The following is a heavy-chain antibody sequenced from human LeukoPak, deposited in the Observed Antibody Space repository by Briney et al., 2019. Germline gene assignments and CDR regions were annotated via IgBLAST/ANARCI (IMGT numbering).Heavy chain of an antibody. D-gene: IGHD5-18*01. V-gene: IGHV4-59*01. CDR3: ARGPGGYSYDRDAFDI. J-gene: IGHJ3*02. Sequence: KASETLSLTCTVSGGSISSYYWSWIRQPPGKGLEWIGYIYYSGSTNYNPSLKSRVTISVDTSKNQFSLKLSSVTAADTAVYYCARGPGGYSYDRDAFDIWGQGTMVTVSS. CDR1: GGSISSYY. CDR2: IYYSGST.